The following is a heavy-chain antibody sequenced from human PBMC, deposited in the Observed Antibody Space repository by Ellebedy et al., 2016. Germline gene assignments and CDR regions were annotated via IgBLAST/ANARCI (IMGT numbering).Heavy chain of an antibody. J-gene: IGHJ4*02. CDR3: GRVVSDYIWGSYRLDY. CDR2: ISAYNGNT. CDR1: GYTFTSYG. V-gene: IGHV1-18*01. D-gene: IGHD3-16*02. Sequence: ASVKVSCKASGYTFTSYGISWVRQAPGQGLEWMGWISAYNGNTNYAQKLQGRVTMTTDTSTSTAYMELRSLRSDDTAVYYCGRVVSDYIWGSYRLDYWGQGTLVTVSS.